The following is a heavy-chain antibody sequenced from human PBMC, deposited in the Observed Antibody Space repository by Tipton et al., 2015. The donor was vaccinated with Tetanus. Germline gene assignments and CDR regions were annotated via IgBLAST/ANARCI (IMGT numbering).Heavy chain of an antibody. CDR1: GGTFSNYA. CDR2: IIPIYGAA. D-gene: IGHD2-15*01. V-gene: IGHV1-69*06. CDR3: ARGVAADMYCAGGTCSLDD. J-gene: IGHJ4*02. Sequence: QSGAEVKEPGSSVRVSCKASGGTFSNYAINWVRQAPGQGLEWMGGIIPIYGAANYAQKFQGRVTMIADNSMGTAYMDLSSVRSDDTAVYYWARGVAADMYCAGGTCSLDDWGQGTLVTVSS.